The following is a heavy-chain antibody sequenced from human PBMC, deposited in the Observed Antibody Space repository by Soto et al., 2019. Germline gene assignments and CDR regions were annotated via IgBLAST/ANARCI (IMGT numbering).Heavy chain of an antibody. CDR1: GDSISTRSNY. J-gene: IGHJ1*01. Sequence: SETLSLTCTVSGDSISTRSNYWAWIRQPPGKGLEWIGSIYYTGGTYYNPSLKSRVTLFLDMSKNQFSLNLNSVTAADTAVYYCAREGPPIRAHNPPEYFQHWGQGTLVTVSS. V-gene: IGHV4-39*02. CDR3: AREGPPIRAHNPPEYFQH. CDR2: IYYTGGT.